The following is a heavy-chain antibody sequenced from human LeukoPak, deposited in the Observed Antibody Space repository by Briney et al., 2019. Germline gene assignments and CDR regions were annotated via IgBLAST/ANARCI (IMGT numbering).Heavy chain of an antibody. CDR3: AREILTGYAFDI. CDR2: ISYDGTNK. D-gene: IGHD7-27*01. J-gene: IGHJ3*02. CDR1: GFTFSTYA. Sequence: GGSLRLSCAASGFTFSTYAMHWVRQAPGKGLEWVAFISYDGTNKYCADSVKGRFTISRDNSKNTLYLQMNSLRAEDTALYYCAREILTGYAFDIWGQGTMITVSS. V-gene: IGHV3-30-3*01.